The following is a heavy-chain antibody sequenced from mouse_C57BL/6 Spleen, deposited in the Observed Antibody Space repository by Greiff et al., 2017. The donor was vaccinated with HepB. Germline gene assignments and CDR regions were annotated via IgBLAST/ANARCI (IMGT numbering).Heavy chain of an antibody. CDR3: ARREGLLDYAMDY. Sequence: EVQLQQSGPELVKPGASVKISCKASGYTFTDYYMNWVKQSHGKSLEWIGDINPNNGGTSYNQKFKGKATLTVDKSSSTAYMELRSLTSEDSAVYYCARREGLLDYAMDYWGQGTSVTVSS. J-gene: IGHJ4*01. CDR1: GYTFTDYY. V-gene: IGHV1-26*01. D-gene: IGHD2-3*01. CDR2: INPNNGGT.